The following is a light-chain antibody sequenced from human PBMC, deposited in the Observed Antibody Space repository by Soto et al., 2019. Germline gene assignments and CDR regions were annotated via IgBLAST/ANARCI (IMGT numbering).Light chain of an antibody. CDR2: GNT. CDR1: SSNIGAGYD. CDR3: CSYTGISTPSYV. Sequence: QSVLTQPPSVSGAPGQRVTISCTGTSSNIGAGYDVHWYQHLPGTAPKLLIYGNTIRPSGVPDRFSGSKSGTSASLAITGLQAEDEADYYCCSYTGISTPSYVFGTGTKVTVL. V-gene: IGLV1-40*01. J-gene: IGLJ1*01.